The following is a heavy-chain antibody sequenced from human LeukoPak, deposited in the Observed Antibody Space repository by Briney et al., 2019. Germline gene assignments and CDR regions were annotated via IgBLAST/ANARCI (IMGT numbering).Heavy chain of an antibody. D-gene: IGHD3-10*02. CDR2: INSDGRTT. CDR3: GSPRTFSGRNVLDM. CDR1: GXTFSTYW. J-gene: IGHJ3*02. V-gene: IGHV3-74*01. Sequence: GGSLRLSCAAAGXTFSTYWMHWVRQVPGKGLVWVSRINSDGRTTGYADSVKGRFTISRDNAKNTLYLQMNSLRVEDTAVYYCGSPRTFSGRNVLDMWGQGTMVTVSS.